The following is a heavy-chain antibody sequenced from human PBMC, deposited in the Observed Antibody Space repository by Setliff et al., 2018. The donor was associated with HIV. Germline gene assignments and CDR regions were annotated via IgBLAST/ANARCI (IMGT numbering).Heavy chain of an antibody. CDR2: ISWNSGSI. J-gene: IGHJ2*01. Sequence: LSGISWNSGSIGYADSVKGRFTISRDNAKNSLYLQMNSLRAEDTALYYCAKDRYSYGYQFGYFDLWGRGTLVTVSS. CDR3: AKDRYSYGYQFGYFDL. D-gene: IGHD5-18*01. V-gene: IGHV3-9*01.